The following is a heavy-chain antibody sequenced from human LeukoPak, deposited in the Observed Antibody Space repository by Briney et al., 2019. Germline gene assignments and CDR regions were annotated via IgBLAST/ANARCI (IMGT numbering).Heavy chain of an antibody. V-gene: IGHV4-38-2*02. CDR3: ARHKYSSGWPPEGAFDI. Sequence: SETLSLTCSVSGYSISSGHDWGWIRQTPGKGLEWIGSIFYSGRTYYNPSLKSRVSISVDTSKNQFSLKVTSVTAADTAVYYCARHKYSSGWPPEGAFDIWGQGTMVTVSS. J-gene: IGHJ3*02. CDR1: GYSISSGHD. D-gene: IGHD6-19*01. CDR2: IFYSGRT.